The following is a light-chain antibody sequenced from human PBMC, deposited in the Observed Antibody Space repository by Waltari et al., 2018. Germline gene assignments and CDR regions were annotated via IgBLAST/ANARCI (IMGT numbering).Light chain of an antibody. CDR1: SSDVGGYNY. J-gene: IGLJ2*01. CDR3: SSDAGSNNFEVV. V-gene: IGLV2-8*01. CDR2: EVS. Sequence: QSALTQPPSASGSPGQSVTLSCTGTSSDVGGYNYVSCYQQHPGNAPKRVIYEVSKRPAGVPDGCSGSKAGKTASLTVSGLQAEDEADYDCSSDAGSNNFEVVFGGGTKLTVL.